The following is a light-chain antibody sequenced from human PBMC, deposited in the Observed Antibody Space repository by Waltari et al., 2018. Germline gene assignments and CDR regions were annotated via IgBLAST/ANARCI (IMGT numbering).Light chain of an antibody. CDR1: QSVSSN. CDR3: QQYNNWPQT. J-gene: IGKJ1*01. CDR2: GAS. V-gene: IGKV3-15*01. Sequence: EIVMTQSPATLSVSPGERGTLPCRASQSVSSNLAWYQQKRGQAPGLLIYGASTRAIGIPARFSGSASGTEFTLTISSLQSEDFAVYYCQQYNNWPQTFGQGTKVEIK.